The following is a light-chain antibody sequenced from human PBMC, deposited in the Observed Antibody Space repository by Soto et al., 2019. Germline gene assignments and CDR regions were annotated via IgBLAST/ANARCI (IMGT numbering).Light chain of an antibody. J-gene: IGLJ3*02. CDR3: QSYDGSAWV. Sequence: NFTLTQPHSVSESPGQTVTISCTGISGSLVRNYVQWYHQRPGSAPTTVIYEHSQRPSGVPDRFSGSIDSSSNSASLIISGLKTEDEGDYYCQSYDGSAWVFGGGTKLTVL. CDR1: SGSLVRNY. CDR2: EHS. V-gene: IGLV6-57*02.